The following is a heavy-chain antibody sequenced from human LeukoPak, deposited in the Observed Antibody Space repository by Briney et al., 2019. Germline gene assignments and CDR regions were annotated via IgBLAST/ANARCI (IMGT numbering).Heavy chain of an antibody. J-gene: IGHJ6*03. V-gene: IGHV4-34*01. D-gene: IGHD2-2*01. Sequence: PSETLSPTCAVYGGSFSGYYWSWIRQPPGKGLEWIEEINHSGSTNYNPSLKSRVTISVDTSKNQFSLKLSSVTAADTAVYYCARVHVVVPAAMFYYYYYYMDVWGKGTTVTVSS. CDR2: INHSGST. CDR1: GGSFSGYY. CDR3: ARVHVVVPAAMFYYYYYYMDV.